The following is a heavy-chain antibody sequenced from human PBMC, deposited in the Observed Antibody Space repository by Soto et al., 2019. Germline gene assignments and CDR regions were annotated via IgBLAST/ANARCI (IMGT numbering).Heavy chain of an antibody. J-gene: IGHJ4*02. CDR3: AKQRGSNGYDYFDY. V-gene: IGHV3-23*01. CDR1: RFTFRSYA. Sequence: GGSLRLSCAASRFTFRSYAMTWVRQAPGKGLEWVSGISASGGSTYYADSVKGRFTISRDNSKNTLYLQMNSLRAEDTAVYYCAKQRGSNGYDYFDYWGQGALVTSPQ. D-gene: IGHD5-12*01. CDR2: ISASGGST.